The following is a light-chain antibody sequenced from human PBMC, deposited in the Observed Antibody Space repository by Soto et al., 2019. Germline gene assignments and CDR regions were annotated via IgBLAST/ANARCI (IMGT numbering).Light chain of an antibody. CDR2: LEGSGSY. CDR3: ETWDSNTHV. J-gene: IGLJ3*02. V-gene: IGLV4-60*02. CDR1: SGHSSYI. Sequence: QSVLTQSSSASASLGSSVKLTCTLSSGHSSYIIAWHQQQPGKAPRYLMKLEGSGSYNKGRVVPDRFSGSSSGADRYLTISNLQFEDEADYYCETWDSNTHVFGGGTKLTVL.